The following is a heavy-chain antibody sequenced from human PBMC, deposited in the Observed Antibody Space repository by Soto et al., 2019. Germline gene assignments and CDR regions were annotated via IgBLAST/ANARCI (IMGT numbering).Heavy chain of an antibody. J-gene: IGHJ4*02. CDR3: ARDRWQWLVQYYFDY. V-gene: IGHV3-30-3*01. CDR2: ISYDGSNK. CDR1: GFTFSSYA. D-gene: IGHD6-19*01. Sequence: VQLVESGGGVVQPXRSLRLSCAASGFTFSSYAMHWVRQAPXKGLEWVAVISYDGSNKYYADSVKGRFTISRDNSKNTLYLQMNSLRAEDTAVYYXARDRWQWLVQYYFDYWGQGXLVTVSS.